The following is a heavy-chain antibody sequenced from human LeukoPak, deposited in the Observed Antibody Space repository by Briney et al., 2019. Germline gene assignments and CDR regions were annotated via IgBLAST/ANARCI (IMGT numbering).Heavy chain of an antibody. CDR2: IYFTGTT. D-gene: IGHD6-13*01. Sequence: SETLSLTCSVSGGSISSYYWSWIRQPAGKGLEWIGRIYFTGTTNYNPSLQSRVTMSVDTSKYQFSLELSSVTAADTAVYYCARGSSSSWYSFDFWGQGTVVTVSS. CDR1: GGSISSYY. CDR3: ARGSSSSWYSFDF. J-gene: IGHJ3*01. V-gene: IGHV4-4*07.